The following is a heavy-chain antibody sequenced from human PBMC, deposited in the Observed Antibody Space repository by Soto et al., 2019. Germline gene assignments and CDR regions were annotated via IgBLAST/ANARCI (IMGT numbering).Heavy chain of an antibody. CDR2: MNPNSGNT. D-gene: IGHD3-22*01. J-gene: IGHJ5*02. CDR3: AICHYYDSSGYYWWFDP. CDR1: GYTFTSYD. V-gene: IGHV1-8*01. Sequence: GASVKVSCKASGYTFTSYDINWVRQATGQGLEWMGWMNPNSGNTGYAQKFQGRVTMTRNASISTAYMELSSLRSEDTAVYYCAICHYYDSSGYYWWFDPWGQGTLVTVSS.